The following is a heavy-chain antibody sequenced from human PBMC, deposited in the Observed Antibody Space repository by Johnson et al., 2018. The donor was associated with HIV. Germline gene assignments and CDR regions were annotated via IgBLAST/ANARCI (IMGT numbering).Heavy chain of an antibody. CDR1: GFTFSSSW. CDR2: IQCDGSEK. V-gene: IGHV3-52*01. J-gene: IGHJ3*02. CDR3: ARDSVYGDYDGVDAFDM. Sequence: VQLVVSGGVVAQPGGSLRLSCAASGFTFSSSWMHWVCQAPEKGLEWVADIQCDGSEKYYVDSVKGGFTISRDNAKNSLYLQMNSLRAEDTAMYYCARDSVYGDYDGVDAFDMWGQGTMVTVSS. D-gene: IGHD4-17*01.